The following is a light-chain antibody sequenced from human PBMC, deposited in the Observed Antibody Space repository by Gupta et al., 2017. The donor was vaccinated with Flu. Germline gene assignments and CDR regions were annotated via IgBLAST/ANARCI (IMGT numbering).Light chain of an antibody. CDR2: MAS. CDR3: MQYKPYPWT. J-gene: IGKJ1*01. Sequence: PSTLSASIGGRVTMTCRARQSVGRCLDWYQQKPGQAPLLLIYMASTLDSGVPSRFSGTGSGTEFTLKISRLQPEDFAAYYCMQYKPYPWTFGEGTKVENK. CDR1: QSVGRC. V-gene: IGKV1-5*03.